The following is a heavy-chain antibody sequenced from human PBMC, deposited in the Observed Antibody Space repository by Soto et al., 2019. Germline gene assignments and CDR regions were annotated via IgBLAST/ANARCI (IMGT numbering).Heavy chain of an antibody. Sequence: ASVKVSCKASGYTFTSYGISWVRQAPGQGLEWMGWISAYNGNTNYAQKLQGRVTMTTDTSTSTAYMELRSLRSDDTAVYYCARAPGGYDSSGYSNGFDSWGQGTLVTVSS. CDR3: ARAPGGYDSSGYSNGFDS. J-gene: IGHJ5*01. CDR1: GYTFTSYG. CDR2: ISAYNGNT. D-gene: IGHD3-22*01. V-gene: IGHV1-18*01.